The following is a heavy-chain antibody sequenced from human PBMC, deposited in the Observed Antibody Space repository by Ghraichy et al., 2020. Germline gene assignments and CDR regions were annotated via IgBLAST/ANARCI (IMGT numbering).Heavy chain of an antibody. CDR2: IVEDGGDK. J-gene: IGHJ4*02. CDR3: ARDQGYYDIGN. CDR1: GFTFDKFW. D-gene: IGHD3-22*01. Sequence: GESLNISCAASGFTFDKFWMTWIRQAPGKGLEWVASIVEDGGDKHYVDSVRGRFIISRDNAKNTVYLQMNSLRGEDTAVYYCARDQGYYDIGNWGQGTLVTVSS. V-gene: IGHV3-7*01.